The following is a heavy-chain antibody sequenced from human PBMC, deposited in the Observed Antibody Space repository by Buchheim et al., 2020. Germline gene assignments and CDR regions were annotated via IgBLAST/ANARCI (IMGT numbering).Heavy chain of an antibody. V-gene: IGHV4-39*01. J-gene: IGHJ4*02. CDR1: GDSVGGISHY. Sequence: QVQLQELGPGLVKPSETVSLTCIVSGDSVGGISHYWGWIRQAPGKGLEWLGTTYSRGNTYYNSSLKSRLTLPLDPSMNQFSLQLKSVTAADTATYYCARTLALELTFWSAYIPPFDSWGQGVLDTVSS. D-gene: IGHD3-3*01. CDR3: ARTLALELTFWSAYIPPFDS. CDR2: TYSRGNT.